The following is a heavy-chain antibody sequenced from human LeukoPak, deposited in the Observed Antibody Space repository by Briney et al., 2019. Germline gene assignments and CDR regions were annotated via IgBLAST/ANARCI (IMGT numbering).Heavy chain of an antibody. CDR1: GFTFSGYA. Sequence: GGSLRLSCAASGFTFSGYAMSWVRQAPGKGLEWVSAISSGGGSTYYADSVKGRFTISRDNSKNTLSLQMNSLRAEDTAVYYCTKAGSGYNYGGFVWGQGTLVTVSS. CDR2: ISSGGGST. CDR3: TKAGSGYNYGGFV. D-gene: IGHD5-18*01. J-gene: IGHJ4*02. V-gene: IGHV3-23*01.